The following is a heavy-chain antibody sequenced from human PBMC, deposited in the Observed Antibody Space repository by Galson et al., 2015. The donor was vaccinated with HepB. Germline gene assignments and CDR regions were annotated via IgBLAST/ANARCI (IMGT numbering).Heavy chain of an antibody. CDR3: ARDIPIPKYSSGWFDAFDI. D-gene: IGHD6-19*01. J-gene: IGHJ3*02. CDR1: GFTFSSYS. CDR2: ISSSSSYI. Sequence: SLRLSCAASGFTFSSYSMNWVRQAPGKGLEWVSSISSSSSYIYYADSVKGRFTISRDNAKNSLYLQMNSLRAEDTAVYYCARDIPIPKYSSGWFDAFDIWGQGTMVTVSS. V-gene: IGHV3-21*01.